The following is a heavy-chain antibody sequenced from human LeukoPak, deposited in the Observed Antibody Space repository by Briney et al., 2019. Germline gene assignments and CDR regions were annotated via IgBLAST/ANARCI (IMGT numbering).Heavy chain of an antibody. J-gene: IGHJ3*02. CDR1: GHTFTSYG. CDR3: ARDIVVVPAAPTPHAFDI. CDR2: ISAYNGNT. Sequence: GASVEVSCKASGHTFTSYGISWVRQAPGQGLEWMGWISAYNGNTNYAQKLQGRVTMTTDTSTSTAYMEPRSLRSDDTAVYYCARDIVVVPAAPTPHAFDIWGQGTMVTVSS. D-gene: IGHD2-2*01. V-gene: IGHV1-18*04.